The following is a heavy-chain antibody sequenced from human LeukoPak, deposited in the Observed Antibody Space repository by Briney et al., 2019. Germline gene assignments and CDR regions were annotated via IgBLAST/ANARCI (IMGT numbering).Heavy chain of an antibody. CDR2: ISAYNGNT. Sequence: ASVKVSCKASGYTFTSYGISWVRQAPGQGLEWMGWISAYNGNTNYAQKLQGRVTMTTDTSTSTAYMELRSLRSDDTAVYYCARDLVVVPRFYWFDPWGQGTLVTVSS. CDR1: GYTFTSYG. J-gene: IGHJ5*02. V-gene: IGHV1-18*01. D-gene: IGHD2-15*01. CDR3: ARDLVVVPRFYWFDP.